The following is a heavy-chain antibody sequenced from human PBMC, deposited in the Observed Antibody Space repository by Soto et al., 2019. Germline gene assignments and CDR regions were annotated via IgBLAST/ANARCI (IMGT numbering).Heavy chain of an antibody. J-gene: IGHJ6*02. CDR3: AKVRSSGSSYYCMNF. V-gene: IGHV3-9*01. CDR1: GFSLGDYA. Sequence: PGGWRRLSCAASGFSLGDYAIHWVRQVPGNGLQWVSGVKWNSGDVCSADSVKVRFTMSRDNDRNSRYLQTNSLRPEDTAVYYCAKVRSSGSSYYCMNFWGQVTTVILSS. CDR2: VKWNSGDV. D-gene: IGHD3-10*01.